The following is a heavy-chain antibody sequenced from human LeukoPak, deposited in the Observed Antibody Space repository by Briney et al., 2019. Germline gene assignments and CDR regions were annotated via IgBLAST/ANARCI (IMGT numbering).Heavy chain of an antibody. J-gene: IGHJ1*01. D-gene: IGHD6-13*01. V-gene: IGHV3-21*01. Sequence: GGSLRLSCAASGFTFSSYSMNWVRQAPGNGLEWVSSSSSSSSYIYYADSVKGRFTISRDNAKNSLYLQMNSLRAEDTAVYYCARYAAGAEYFQHWGQGTLVTVSS. CDR2: SSSSSSYI. CDR3: ARYAAGAEYFQH. CDR1: GFTFSSYS.